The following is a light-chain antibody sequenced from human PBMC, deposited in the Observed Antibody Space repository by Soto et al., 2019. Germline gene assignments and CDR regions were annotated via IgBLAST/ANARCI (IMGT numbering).Light chain of an antibody. CDR2: DAS. Sequence: EILLTQSPATLSLSPGERATLSCRASQSVSSSSLAWYQQKRGQAPRLLIHDASSRATGIPDRFSGSGSGTDFTLTISRLEPEDFAVYYCQLYGGSPRTFGQGTKVEVK. CDR1: QSVSSSS. CDR3: QLYGGSPRT. J-gene: IGKJ1*01. V-gene: IGKV3-20*01.